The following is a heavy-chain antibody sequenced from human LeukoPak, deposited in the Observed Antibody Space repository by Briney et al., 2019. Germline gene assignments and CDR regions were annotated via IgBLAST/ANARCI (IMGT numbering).Heavy chain of an antibody. V-gene: IGHV1-8*01. Sequence: ASVKVSCKASGYTFTSYDINRVRQATGQGLEWMGWMNPNSGNTGYAQKFQGRVTMTRNTSISTAYMELSSLRSEDTAVYYCARSYCTSTSCYDWFDPWGQGTLVTVSS. CDR2: MNPNSGNT. CDR1: GYTFTSYD. CDR3: ARSYCTSTSCYDWFDP. D-gene: IGHD2-2*01. J-gene: IGHJ5*02.